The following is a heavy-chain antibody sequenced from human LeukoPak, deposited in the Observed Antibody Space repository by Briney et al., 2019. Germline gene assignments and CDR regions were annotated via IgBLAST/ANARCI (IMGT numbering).Heavy chain of an antibody. V-gene: IGHV3-30-3*02. Sequence: GGSLRLSCAASGFTFSSYAMHWVRQAPGKGLEWVAVISYDGSNKYYADSVKGRFTISRDNSKNTLYLQMNSLRAEDTAVYYCAKRNSGSFDYWGQGTMVTVSS. CDR2: ISYDGSNK. D-gene: IGHD1-26*01. CDR3: AKRNSGSFDY. CDR1: GFTFSSYA. J-gene: IGHJ4*02.